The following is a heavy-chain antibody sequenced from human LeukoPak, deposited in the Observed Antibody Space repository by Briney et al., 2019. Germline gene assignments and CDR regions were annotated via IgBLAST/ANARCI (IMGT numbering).Heavy chain of an antibody. CDR3: ARVGRGSYYYYYYYMDV. CDR2: IYHSGST. Sequence: PSETLSLTCTVSDYSISSSYYWGWIRQPPGKGLEWFGIIYHSGSTYYNPSLKSRVTISVDTSKNQFSLKLSSVTAADTAVYYCARVGRGSYYYYYYYMDVWGKGTTVTVSS. J-gene: IGHJ6*03. V-gene: IGHV4-38-2*02. CDR1: DYSISSSYY. D-gene: IGHD1-26*01.